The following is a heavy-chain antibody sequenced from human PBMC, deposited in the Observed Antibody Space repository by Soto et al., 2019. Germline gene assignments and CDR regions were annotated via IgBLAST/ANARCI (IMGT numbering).Heavy chain of an antibody. CDR2: IGTAGDT. Sequence: EVQLVESGGGLVQPGGSLRLSCAASGFTFSSYDRHWVRQATGKGLEWVSAIGTAGDTYYPGSVKGRFTISRENAKNSLYLQMNSLRAGDTAVYYCARVGDGYNYGLDYWGQGTLVTVSS. D-gene: IGHD5-12*01. V-gene: IGHV3-13*04. CDR1: GFTFSSYD. J-gene: IGHJ4*02. CDR3: ARVGDGYNYGLDY.